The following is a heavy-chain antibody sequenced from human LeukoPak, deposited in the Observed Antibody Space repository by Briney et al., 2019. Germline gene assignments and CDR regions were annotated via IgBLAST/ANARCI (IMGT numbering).Heavy chain of an antibody. J-gene: IGHJ3*02. Sequence: GGSLGLSCAASGFTFSSYAMHWVRQAPGKGLEWVAFIRYDGSNKYYADSVKGRFTISRDNSKNTLYLQMNSLRAEDTAVYYCAKVAYDSSGYDASDIWGQGTMVTVSS. CDR2: IRYDGSNK. CDR3: AKVAYDSSGYDASDI. D-gene: IGHD3-22*01. V-gene: IGHV3-30*02. CDR1: GFTFSSYA.